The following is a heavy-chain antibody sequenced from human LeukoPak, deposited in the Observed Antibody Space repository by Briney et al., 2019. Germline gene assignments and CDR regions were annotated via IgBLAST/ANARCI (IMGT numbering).Heavy chain of an antibody. CDR3: SKELEAAAAFDY. CDR2: MSWDGGTR. V-gene: IGHV3-43*01. CDR1: GFTFEDYT. Sequence: GGSLRLSCAASGFTFEDYTMHWVRQAPGKGLEGGSLMSWDGGTRYYADSVKGRFTISRDNSKKSLYLQRNSLRTEETALYYCSKELEAAAAFDYWGQGTLVTVSS. J-gene: IGHJ4*02. D-gene: IGHD6-13*01.